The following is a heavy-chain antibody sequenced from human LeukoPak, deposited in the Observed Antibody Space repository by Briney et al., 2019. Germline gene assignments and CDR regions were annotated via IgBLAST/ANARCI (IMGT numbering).Heavy chain of an antibody. D-gene: IGHD6-19*01. Sequence: GGSLRLSCAASGFTFSSYSMNWVRQAPGKGLEWVSSISSSSSYIYYADSVKGRFTISRDNAKNSLYLQMNSLRAEDTAVYYCARVGAVAAQPFDYWGQGTLVTVS. CDR3: ARVGAVAAQPFDY. J-gene: IGHJ4*02. CDR2: ISSSSSYI. V-gene: IGHV3-21*01. CDR1: GFTFSSYS.